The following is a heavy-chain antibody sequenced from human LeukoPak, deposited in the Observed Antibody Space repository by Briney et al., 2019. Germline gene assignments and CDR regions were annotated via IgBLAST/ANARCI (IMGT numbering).Heavy chain of an antibody. CDR2: INHSGST. CDR3: ARRYYGSGSHFDY. D-gene: IGHD3-10*01. Sequence: SETLSLTRTVSGGSISSYYWSWIRQPPGKGLEWIGEINHSGSTNYNPSLKSRVTISVDTSKNQFSLKLSSVTAADTAVYYCARRYYGSGSHFDYWGQGTLVTVSS. J-gene: IGHJ4*02. CDR1: GGSISSYY. V-gene: IGHV4-34*01.